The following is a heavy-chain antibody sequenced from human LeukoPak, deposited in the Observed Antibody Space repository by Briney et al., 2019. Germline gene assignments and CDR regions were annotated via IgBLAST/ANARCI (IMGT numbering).Heavy chain of an antibody. CDR1: GFTFSNYA. CDR3: AKDLAGSGSYSFDY. J-gene: IGHJ4*02. V-gene: IGHV3-23*01. CDR2: ISGSGGST. D-gene: IGHD1-26*01. Sequence: GGSLRLSCAASGFTFSNYAMNWVRQAPGRGLEWVSAISGSGGSTYYVDSVKGRFTISRDNSKNTLYLQMNSLRAEDTAVYYCAKDLAGSGSYSFDYWGQGTLVTVSS.